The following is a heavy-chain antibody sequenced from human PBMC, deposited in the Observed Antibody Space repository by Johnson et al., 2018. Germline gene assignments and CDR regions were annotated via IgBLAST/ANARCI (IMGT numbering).Heavy chain of an antibody. CDR3: TTLRWAPVYYYMDV. D-gene: IGHD5-24*01. CDR2: IKSKTDDGTT. CDR1: GFSFSNAW. V-gene: IGHV3-15*07. J-gene: IGHJ6*03. Sequence: EVQLLESGGGLVKPGGSLRLSCAASGFSFSNAWMNWVRQAPGKGLEWVGRIKSKTDDGTTNYGAPAKGRSTISRDDSKKTLYLQMNSLKTEDTAVYYCTTLRWAPVYYYMDVWGIGTTVTVSS.